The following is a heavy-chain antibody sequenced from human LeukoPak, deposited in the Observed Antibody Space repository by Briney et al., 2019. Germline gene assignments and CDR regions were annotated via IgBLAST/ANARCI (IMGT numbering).Heavy chain of an antibody. CDR3: ARALGSLLVVDFDY. V-gene: IGHV1-18*01. CDR1: GYTFTSYG. Sequence: ASVKVSCKASGYTFTSYGISWVRQAPGQGLEWMGWISAYNGNTNYAQKLQGRVTMTTDTSTSTAYMELRSLRSDDTAVYYCARALGSLLVVDFDYWGQGTLVTVSS. J-gene: IGHJ4*02. D-gene: IGHD3-22*01. CDR2: ISAYNGNT.